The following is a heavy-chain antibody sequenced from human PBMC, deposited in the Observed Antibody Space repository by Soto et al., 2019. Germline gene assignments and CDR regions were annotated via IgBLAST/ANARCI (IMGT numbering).Heavy chain of an antibody. CDR1: GFTFSSYW. J-gene: IGHJ3*02. Sequence: GGSLRLSCAASGFTFSSYWMSWVRQAPGKGLEWVANIKQDGSEKYYVDSVKGRFTISRDNAKNSLYLQMNSLRAEDTAVYYCARVSSSSWYLPGAFDIWGQGTMVTVSS. CDR3: ARVSSSSWYLPGAFDI. CDR2: IKQDGSEK. D-gene: IGHD6-13*01. V-gene: IGHV3-7*01.